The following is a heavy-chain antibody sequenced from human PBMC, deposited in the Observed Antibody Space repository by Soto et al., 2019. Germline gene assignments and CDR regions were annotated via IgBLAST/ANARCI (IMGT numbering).Heavy chain of an antibody. D-gene: IGHD4-4*01. CDR1: GFSFSSYA. J-gene: IGHJ4*02. CDR2: ISGSGGDT. CDR3: AKADASGCNSLLFDS. Sequence: EVQLLESGGGLVQPGGSLRLSCAATGFSFSSYAMTWVRQAPGKGLEWVSTISGSGGDTYYADSVKGRFTISRDNSKDTVYVQMNSLRAEDTDIYDGAKADASGCNSLLFDSWGQGTLVTVSS. V-gene: IGHV3-23*01.